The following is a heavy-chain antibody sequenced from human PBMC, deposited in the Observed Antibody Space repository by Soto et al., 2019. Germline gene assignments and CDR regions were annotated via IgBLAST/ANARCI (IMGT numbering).Heavy chain of an antibody. J-gene: IGHJ4*02. CDR2: IYYSGST. CDR1: GGSISSGGYY. CDR3: ARYARWYFDY. V-gene: IGHV4-31*03. D-gene: IGHD2-8*01. Sequence: TSETLSLTCTVSGGSISSGGYYWSWIRQHPGKGLEWIGYIYYSGSTYYNPSLKSRVTISVDTSKNQFSLKLSSVTAADTAVYYCARYARWYFDYWGQGTLVTVSS.